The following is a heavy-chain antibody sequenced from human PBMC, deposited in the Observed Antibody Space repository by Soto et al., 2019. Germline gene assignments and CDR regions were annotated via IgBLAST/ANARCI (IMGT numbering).Heavy chain of an antibody. CDR3: ARDYGSGSTYYYGMDV. D-gene: IGHD3-10*01. Sequence: ASVKVSCKASGYTFTSYYMHWVRQAPGQGLEWMGIINPSGGSTSYAQKFQGRVTMTRDTSTSTVYMELSSLRSEDTAVYYCARDYGSGSTYYYGMDVWGQGTTVTVSS. CDR2: INPSGGST. J-gene: IGHJ6*02. CDR1: GYTFTSYY. V-gene: IGHV1-46*01.